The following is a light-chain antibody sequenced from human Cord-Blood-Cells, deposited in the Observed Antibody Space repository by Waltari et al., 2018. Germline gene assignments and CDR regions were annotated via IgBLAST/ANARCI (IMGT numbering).Light chain of an antibody. CDR1: LLAKKH. CDR2: KDS. CDR3: YSAADNNRV. Sequence: SYDLTQPSSVSVSPGQTARHPRPGALLAKKHTRRFQQKPGQAPVLVIYKDSERPSGIPERFSGSSSGTTVTLTISGAQVEDEADYYCYSAADNNRVFGGGTKLTVL. V-gene: IGLV3-27*01. J-gene: IGLJ3*02.